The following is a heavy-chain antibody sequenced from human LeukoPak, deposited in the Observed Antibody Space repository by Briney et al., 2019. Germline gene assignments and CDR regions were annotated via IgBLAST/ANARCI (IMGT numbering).Heavy chain of an antibody. Sequence: RGSLRLSCAASGFTFSSYSMNWVRQAPGKGLEWISSISSSSSYIYYADSVKGRFTISRDNAKNSLYLQMNSLRAEDTAVYYCARPQDGQWLVLGGYWGQGTLVTVSS. V-gene: IGHV3-21*01. D-gene: IGHD6-19*01. CDR1: GFTFSSYS. J-gene: IGHJ4*02. CDR3: ARPQDGQWLVLGGY. CDR2: ISSSSSYI.